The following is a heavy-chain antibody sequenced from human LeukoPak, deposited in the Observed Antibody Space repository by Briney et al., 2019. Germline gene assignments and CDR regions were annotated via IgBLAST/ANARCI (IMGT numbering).Heavy chain of an antibody. D-gene: IGHD3-22*01. V-gene: IGHV4-34*01. J-gene: IGHJ4*02. CDR3: ASNNYYDSSGYPYSGY. CDR2: INHSGST. Sequence: SETLSLTCAVYGGSFSGYYWSWIRQPPGKGLEWIGEINHSGSTNYNPSLKSRVTISVDTSKNQFSLKLSSVTAADTAVYYCASNNYYDSSGYPYSGYWGQGTLVTVSS. CDR1: GGSFSGYY.